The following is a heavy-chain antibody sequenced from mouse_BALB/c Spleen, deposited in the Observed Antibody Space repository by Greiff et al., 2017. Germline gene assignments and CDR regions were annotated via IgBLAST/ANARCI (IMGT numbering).Heavy chain of an antibody. V-gene: IGHV2-9*02. CDR2: IWAGGST. Sequence: QVQLKESGPGLVAPSQCLSITCTVSGFSLTSYGVHWVRQSPGKGLEWLGVIWAGGSTNYNSALMSRLSISKDNSTSEVFLKMKSLQTDDTAMYYSARNAVSTMITTGYLNCRGQGNTLTVAS. D-gene: IGHD2-4*01. CDR1: GFSLTSYG. CDR3: ARNAVSTMITTGYLNC. J-gene: IGHJ2*01.